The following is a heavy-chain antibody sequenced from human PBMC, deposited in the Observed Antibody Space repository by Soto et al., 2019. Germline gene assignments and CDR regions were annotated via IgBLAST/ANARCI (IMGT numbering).Heavy chain of an antibody. Sequence: PSETLSLTCTVSGGSISSSSYYWGWIRQPPGKGLEWFGSIYYSGSTYYNPSLKSRVTISVDTSKNQFSLKLSSVTAADTAVYYCARRLTYVYIWGSYRRRNWFDPWGQGTLVTVSS. V-gene: IGHV4-39*01. CDR1: GGSISSSSYY. J-gene: IGHJ5*02. CDR3: ARRLTYVYIWGSYRRRNWFDP. CDR2: IYYSGST. D-gene: IGHD3-16*02.